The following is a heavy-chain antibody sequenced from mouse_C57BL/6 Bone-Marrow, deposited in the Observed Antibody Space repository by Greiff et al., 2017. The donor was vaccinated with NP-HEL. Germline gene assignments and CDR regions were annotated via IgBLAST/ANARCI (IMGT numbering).Heavy chain of an antibody. Sequence: VQLVESGAELARPGASVKLSCKASGYTFTSYGISWVKQRTGQGLEWIGEIYPRSGNTYYNEKFKGKATLTADKSSSTAYMELRSLTSEDSAVYFCAKLLRYAMDYWGQGTSVTVSS. V-gene: IGHV1-81*01. CDR3: AKLLRYAMDY. CDR1: GYTFTSYG. J-gene: IGHJ4*01. CDR2: IYPRSGNT. D-gene: IGHD1-1*01.